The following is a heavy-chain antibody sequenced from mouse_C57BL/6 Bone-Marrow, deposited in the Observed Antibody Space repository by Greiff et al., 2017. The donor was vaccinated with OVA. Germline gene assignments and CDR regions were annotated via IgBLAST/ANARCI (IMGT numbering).Heavy chain of an antibody. D-gene: IGHD2-4*01. CDR1: GYTFPSYW. J-gene: IGHJ2*01. CDR3: ARGHYDRFDY. Sequence: QVQLQQPGAELVMPGASVKLSCKASGYTFPSYWMHWVKQRPGQGLEWIGEIDPSDSYTNYNQKFKGKSTLTVDKSSSTAYMQLSSLTSEDSAVYYCARGHYDRFDYWGQGTTLTVSS. CDR2: IDPSDSYT. V-gene: IGHV1-69*01.